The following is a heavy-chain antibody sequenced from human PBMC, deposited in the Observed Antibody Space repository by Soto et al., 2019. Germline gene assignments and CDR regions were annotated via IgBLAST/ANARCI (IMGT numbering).Heavy chain of an antibody. J-gene: IGHJ6*02. CDR3: ARVLEYSSWSVGRMSYYYYGMDV. CDR1: GDSVSSNSAA. Sequence: SQTLSLTCAISGDSVSSNSAAWNWIRQSPSRGLEWLGRTYYRSKWYNDYAVSVKSRITINPDTSKNKFSLQLNSVTPVDTAVYYCARVLEYSSWSVGRMSYYYYGMDVWGQGTTVTVSS. D-gene: IGHD6-6*01. CDR2: TYYRSKWYN. V-gene: IGHV6-1*01.